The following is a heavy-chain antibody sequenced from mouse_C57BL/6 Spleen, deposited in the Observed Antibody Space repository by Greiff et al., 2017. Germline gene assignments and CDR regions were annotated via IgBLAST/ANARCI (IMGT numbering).Heavy chain of an antibody. CDR1: GFTFSSYA. J-gene: IGHJ1*03. V-gene: IGHV5-4*03. CDR2: ISDGGSYT. CDR3: ARRYYGSSHFDV. D-gene: IGHD1-1*01. Sequence: EVKLMESGGGLVKPGGSLKLSCAASGFTFSSYAMSWVRQTPEKRLEWVATISDGGSYTYYPDNVKGRFTISRDNAKNNLYLQMSHLKSEDTAMYYCARRYYGSSHFDVWGTGTTVTVSS.